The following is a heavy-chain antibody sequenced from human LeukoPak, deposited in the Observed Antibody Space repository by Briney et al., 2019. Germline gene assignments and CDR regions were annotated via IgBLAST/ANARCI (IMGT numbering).Heavy chain of an antibody. D-gene: IGHD4-23*01. CDR2: ISTTGGST. V-gene: IGHV3-23*01. Sequence: PGGSLRLPCAASGFSFNNYTMSWVRQAPGKRLEWVSAISTTGGSTYYADSVKGRFTVSRDNSKNTLPLQMDSLRVEDTALYYCAKDWTTVVTPKGYYFDSWGQGTLVTVSS. J-gene: IGHJ4*02. CDR3: AKDWTTVVTPKGYYFDS. CDR1: GFSFNNYT.